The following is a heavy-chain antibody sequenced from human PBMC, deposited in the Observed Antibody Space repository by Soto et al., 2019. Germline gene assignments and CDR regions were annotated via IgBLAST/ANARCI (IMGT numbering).Heavy chain of an antibody. Sequence: SETLSLTCSVSGGSINSGGFYWSWIRQHPGKGLEWIGFTYYTGSTYYNPSLESRVSISIDTSKKQFSLKLTSVTAADTAVYYCARIPSDWSFNDWGQGTLVTVSS. D-gene: IGHD3-9*01. CDR2: TYYTGST. J-gene: IGHJ4*02. CDR1: GGSINSGGFY. V-gene: IGHV4-31*03. CDR3: ARIPSDWSFND.